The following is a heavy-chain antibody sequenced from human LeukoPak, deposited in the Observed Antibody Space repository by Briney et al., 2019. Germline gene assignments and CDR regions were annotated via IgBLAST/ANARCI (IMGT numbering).Heavy chain of an antibody. Sequence: GGSLRLSCAASGFTFSSYSMNWVRQAPGKGLEWVSSISSSSSYIYYADSVKGRFTISRDNAKNSLYLQMNSLRAEDTAVYYCARWAYDYVWGSYRPTPDYWGQGTLVTVSS. CDR1: GFTFSSYS. V-gene: IGHV3-21*01. D-gene: IGHD3-16*02. CDR3: ARWAYDYVWGSYRPTPDY. CDR2: ISSSSSYI. J-gene: IGHJ4*02.